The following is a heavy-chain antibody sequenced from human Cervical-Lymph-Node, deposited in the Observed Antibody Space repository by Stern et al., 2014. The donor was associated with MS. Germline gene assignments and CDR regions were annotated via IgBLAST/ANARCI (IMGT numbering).Heavy chain of an antibody. CDR1: GFTFSSYA. CDR2: I. J-gene: IGHJ4*02. V-gene: IGHV3-23*04. Sequence: EVQLVASGGGLVQPGGSLRLSCAASGFTFSSYAMSWVRQAPGKGLEWVSAIKGRFTISRDNSKNTLYLQMNSLRAEDTAVYYCAKSTVTSLSDYWGQGTLVTVSS. D-gene: IGHD4-17*01. CDR3: AKSTVTSLSDY.